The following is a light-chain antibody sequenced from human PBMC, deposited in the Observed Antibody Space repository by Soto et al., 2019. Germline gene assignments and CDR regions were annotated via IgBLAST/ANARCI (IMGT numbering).Light chain of an antibody. CDR3: QQYYNWPRT. Sequence: ETVMTQSPATLSVSPGERATLSCRASQSVSSNLAWYQQKPGQAPRLLIYGASTRATGIPARFSGSGSGTEFTLTISSLQSEDFAVYYCQQYYNWPRTFGQGTKVDI. V-gene: IGKV3-15*01. CDR2: GAS. J-gene: IGKJ1*01. CDR1: QSVSSN.